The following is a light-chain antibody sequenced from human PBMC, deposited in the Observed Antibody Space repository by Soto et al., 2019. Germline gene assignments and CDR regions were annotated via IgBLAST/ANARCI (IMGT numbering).Light chain of an antibody. V-gene: IGKV3-20*01. CDR1: QSVSSSY. J-gene: IGKJ1*01. CDR2: AAS. CDR3: QQYCSSRT. Sequence: EIVLTQSPCTLSLSPGERATLSCRASQSVSSSYLDCYQQKPGQAPRLLIYAASSRATGIPDRCSGSGSGTVFTLTSSRLEHEVFAVYYCQQYCSSRTFGQGTQVEIK.